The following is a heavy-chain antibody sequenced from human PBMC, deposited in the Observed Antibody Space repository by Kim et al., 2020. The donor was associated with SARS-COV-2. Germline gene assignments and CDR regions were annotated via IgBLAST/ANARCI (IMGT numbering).Heavy chain of an antibody. J-gene: IGHJ4*02. V-gene: IGHV1-46*04. D-gene: IGHD4-4*01. Sequence: YAQKLQGEVTMTRDPSTSTVYVELGSLRSEDTAVYYCARESREYSTRRDYWGQGTLVTVSS. CDR3: ARESREYSTRRDY.